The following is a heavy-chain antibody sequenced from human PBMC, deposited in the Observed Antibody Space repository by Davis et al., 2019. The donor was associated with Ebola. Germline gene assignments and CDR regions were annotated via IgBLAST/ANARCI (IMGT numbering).Heavy chain of an antibody. Sequence: GGSLRLSCAASEFTFSGYAMSWVRQAPGKGLEWVSAISGSGGSTYYAGSVKGRFTISRDNSRNTLYLQMNSLRAEDTAVYYCAKAPVRFLEWLTTDYWGKGTLVTVSS. CDR1: EFTFSGYA. D-gene: IGHD3-3*01. CDR3: AKAPVRFLEWLTTDY. V-gene: IGHV3-23*01. CDR2: ISGSGGST. J-gene: IGHJ4*02.